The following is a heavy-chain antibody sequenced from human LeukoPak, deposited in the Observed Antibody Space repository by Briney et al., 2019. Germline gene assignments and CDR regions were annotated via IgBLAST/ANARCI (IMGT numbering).Heavy chain of an antibody. CDR1: GYTFTSYD. Sequence: ASVKVSCKASGYTFTSYDINWVRQAPGQGLEWMGWINPNSGGTNYAQKFQGRVTMTRDTSISTAYMELSRLRSDDTAVYYCARGKAGFDYWGQGTLVTVSS. J-gene: IGHJ4*02. D-gene: IGHD6-13*01. CDR3: ARGKAGFDY. CDR2: INPNSGGT. V-gene: IGHV1-2*02.